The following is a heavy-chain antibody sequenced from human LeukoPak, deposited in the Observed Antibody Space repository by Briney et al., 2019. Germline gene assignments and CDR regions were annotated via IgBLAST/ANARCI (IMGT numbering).Heavy chain of an antibody. CDR2: IYYSGST. CDR1: GGSISSYY. V-gene: IGHV4-59*01. CDR3: ARGYFDY. J-gene: IGHJ4*02. Sequence: SETLSLTCTVSGGSISSYYWSRIRQPPGKGLEWIGYIYYSGSTNYNPSLKSRVTISVDTSKNQFSLKLSSVTAADTAVYYCARGYFDYWGQGTLVTVSS.